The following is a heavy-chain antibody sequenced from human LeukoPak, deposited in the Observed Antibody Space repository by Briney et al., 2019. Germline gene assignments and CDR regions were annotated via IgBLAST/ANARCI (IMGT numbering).Heavy chain of an antibody. D-gene: IGHD2-15*01. CDR3: ARGQGGRGYYYYYYGMDV. Sequence: SETLSLTCTVSGVSISSGGHSWSWIRQPPGKGLEWIGYIYHSGSGSTYYNPSLKSRVTISIDKSKNQFSLKLNSVTAADTAVYYCARGQGGRGYYYYYYGMDVWGQGTTVTVSS. CDR1: GVSISSGGHS. CDR2: IYHSGSGST. J-gene: IGHJ6*02. V-gene: IGHV4-30-2*01.